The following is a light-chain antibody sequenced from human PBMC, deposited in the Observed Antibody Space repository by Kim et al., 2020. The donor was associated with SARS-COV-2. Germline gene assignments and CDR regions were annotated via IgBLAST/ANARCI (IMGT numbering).Light chain of an antibody. Sequence: APLSCGTTQRVIRRYLAWDQQTPGQAPRLLIYASSARAPGIPDRFRGSGAGTDFALTITGLEAEDFGVYYCHQYGSSPLTFGGGTKLEI. CDR3: HQYGSSPLT. CDR1: QRVIRRY. V-gene: IGKV3-20*01. CDR2: ASS. J-gene: IGKJ4*01.